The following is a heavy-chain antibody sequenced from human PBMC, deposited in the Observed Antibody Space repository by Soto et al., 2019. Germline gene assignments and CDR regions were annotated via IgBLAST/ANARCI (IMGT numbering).Heavy chain of an antibody. J-gene: IGHJ4*02. D-gene: IGHD6-13*01. Sequence: SETLSLTCTVSGGSISSSSYYWGWIRQPPGKGLEWIGSIYYSGSTYYNPSLKSRVTISVDTSKNQFSLKLSSVTAADTAVYYCASGLVAAAGTDYFDYWGQGTLVTVSS. CDR3: ASGLVAAAGTDYFDY. CDR1: GGSISSSSYY. V-gene: IGHV4-39*01. CDR2: IYYSGST.